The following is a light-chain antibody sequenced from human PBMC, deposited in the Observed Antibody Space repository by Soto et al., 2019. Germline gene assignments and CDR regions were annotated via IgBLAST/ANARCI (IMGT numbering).Light chain of an antibody. CDR2: DAS. J-gene: IGKJ4*01. CDR1: QNVYNN. CDR3: QQCRNWPLT. V-gene: IGKV3-15*01. Sequence: EIVMTQSPATLSVSPGEGATLSCKASQNVYNNLAWYQQRPDQPPRLLIYDASTRATGISARFSGSGYGTEFTLTISSLQSEDFAVYLCQQCRNWPLTFGGGTKVEIK.